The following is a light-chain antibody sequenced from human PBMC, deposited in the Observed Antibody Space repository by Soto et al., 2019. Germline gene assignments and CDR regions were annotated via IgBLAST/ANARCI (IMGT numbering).Light chain of an antibody. CDR1: QGISDW. CDR3: QQYDSFPWT. Sequence: DIQMTQSPSTLSASVGDRVTITCRASQGISDWSAWYQQKPGKPPRLLIYDSSSLDSGVPSRFSGSGYGTEFTLTISGLQPEDFATFYCQQYDSFPWTFGQGTSVDIK. V-gene: IGKV1-5*01. J-gene: IGKJ1*01. CDR2: DSS.